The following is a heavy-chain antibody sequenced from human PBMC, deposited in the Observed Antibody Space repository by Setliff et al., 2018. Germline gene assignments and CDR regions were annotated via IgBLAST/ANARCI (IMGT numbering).Heavy chain of an antibody. CDR1: GGSLSADYY. J-gene: IGHJ6*03. V-gene: IGHV4-4*07. CDR2: VHPDGST. Sequence: SETLSLTCTVSGGSLSADYYWSWIRQPAGKGLEWIGHVHPDGSTNYNPSLYSRLIISVDNARNSLYLQMNRLRPEGTAVYYCAKSGGDHCCPLYRHYYMDVWGTGTTVTVSS. D-gene: IGHD2-21*02. CDR3: AKSGGDHCCPLYRHYYMDV.